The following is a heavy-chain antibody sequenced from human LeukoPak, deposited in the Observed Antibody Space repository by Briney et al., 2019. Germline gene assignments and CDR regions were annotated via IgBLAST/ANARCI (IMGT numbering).Heavy chain of an antibody. CDR3: AGEYSSSAGH. Sequence: SETLSLTCTVSGGSIISSNYHWGWIRQSPGKGLEWIGSIYYSGRTYYKPSLKSRVTISVDTSKSQFSLKLTSVTAADTAVYYCAGEYSSSAGHWGQGTLVTVSS. J-gene: IGHJ4*02. V-gene: IGHV4-39*01. CDR2: IYYSGRT. CDR1: GGSIISSNYH. D-gene: IGHD6-6*01.